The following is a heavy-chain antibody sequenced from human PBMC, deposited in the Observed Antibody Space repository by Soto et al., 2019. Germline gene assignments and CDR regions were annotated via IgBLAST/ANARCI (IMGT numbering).Heavy chain of an antibody. D-gene: IGHD3-22*01. CDR3: SRPSYYYDSSGFEPGAFDI. CDR1: GFTFGNNA. J-gene: IGHJ3*02. Sequence: GGSLRLSCTGSGFTFGNNAMTWFRQAPGKGLEWVGFIRSKNYGRTTEYAASVQGRFTISRDDSKGIAYLEMNSLTTDDTAVYYCSRPSYYYDSSGFEPGAFDIWGQGTMGTVSS. CDR2: IRSKNYGRTT. V-gene: IGHV3-49*03.